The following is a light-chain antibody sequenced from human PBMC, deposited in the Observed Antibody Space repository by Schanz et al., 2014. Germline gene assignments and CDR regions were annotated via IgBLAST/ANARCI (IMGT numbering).Light chain of an antibody. CDR3: CSYAGSNTLV. V-gene: IGLV2-8*01. Sequence: QSALTQPASVSGSPGQSITISCTGTSSDVGGYNYVSWYQQHPGKAPKLMISEVSKRPSGVPDRFSGSKSGNTASLTISGLQAEDEADYYCCSYAGSNTLVFGGGTKLTVL. CDR1: SSDVGGYNY. CDR2: EVS. J-gene: IGLJ3*02.